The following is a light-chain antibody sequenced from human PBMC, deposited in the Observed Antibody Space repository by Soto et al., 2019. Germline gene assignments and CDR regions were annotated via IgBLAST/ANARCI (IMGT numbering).Light chain of an antibody. J-gene: IGKJ1*01. V-gene: IGKV4-1*01. Sequence: DIVMTQSPDSLAVSLGERATINCKSSQSVLYSSNNKNYLAWYQQKPGQPPKLLIYWASTRKSGVPDRFSGSGSGEDFALTISSLQAEDVAVYYCQQYYSTPRTFGQGTKVEIK. CDR2: WAS. CDR1: QSVLYSSNNKNY. CDR3: QQYYSTPRT.